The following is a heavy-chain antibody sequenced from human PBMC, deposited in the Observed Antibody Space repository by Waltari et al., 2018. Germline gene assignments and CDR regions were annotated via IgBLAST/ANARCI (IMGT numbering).Heavy chain of an antibody. D-gene: IGHD4-17*01. V-gene: IGHV1-46*02. Sequence: QVQLVQSGAEVKKHGASVKVSCKAHGYTFNSYSLDWVRPAPGQGLEWMVIINPSGGSTSYAQKFQGRVTMTRDTSTSTVYMELSSLRSEDTAVYYCARGGLETTVTTPYYFDYWGQGTLVTVSS. CDR2: INPSGGST. CDR1: GYTFNSYS. J-gene: IGHJ4*02. CDR3: ARGGLETTVTTPYYFDY.